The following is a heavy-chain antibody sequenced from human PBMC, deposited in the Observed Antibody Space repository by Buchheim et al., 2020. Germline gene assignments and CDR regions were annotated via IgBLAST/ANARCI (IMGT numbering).Heavy chain of an antibody. CDR2: IYTSGST. CDR1: GGSISSGSYY. J-gene: IGHJ6*02. CDR3: ARNLIAVAEDYYYYGMDV. V-gene: IGHV4-61*02. D-gene: IGHD6-19*01. Sequence: QVQLQESGPGLVKPSQTLSLTCTVSGGSISSGSYYWSWIRQPAGKGLEWIGRIYTSGSTNYNPSLKSRVTISVDTSKKQFSLKLSSVTAADTAVYYCARNLIAVAEDYYYYGMDVWGQGTT.